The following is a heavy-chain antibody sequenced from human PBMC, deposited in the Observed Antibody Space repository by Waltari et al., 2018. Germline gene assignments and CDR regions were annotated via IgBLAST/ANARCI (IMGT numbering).Heavy chain of an antibody. Sequence: EVQLVESGGGLVKPGGSLRLSCAASGFTFSSSSINWVRQAPGKGLEWVSSSSSSSSYIYYADSVKGRFTISRDNAKNSLYLQMNSLRAEDTAVYYCARDRAVQGAIDYWGQGTLVTVSS. V-gene: IGHV3-21*01. J-gene: IGHJ4*02. CDR2: SSSSSSYI. CDR1: GFTFSSSS. D-gene: IGHD3-10*01. CDR3: ARDRAVQGAIDY.